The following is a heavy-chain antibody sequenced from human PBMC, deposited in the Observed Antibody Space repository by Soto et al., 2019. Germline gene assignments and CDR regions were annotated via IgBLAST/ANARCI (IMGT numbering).Heavy chain of an antibody. D-gene: IGHD3-9*01. CDR1: GFTVSSNY. CDR2: IYSGGST. Sequence: EVQLVETGGGLIQPGGSLRLSCAASGFTVSSNYMSWVRQAPGKGLEWVSVIYSGGSTYYADSVKGRFTISRDNSKNTLYLKMNSLRAEDTAVYYCARDRYDILTGYSYYYGMDVWGQGTTVTVSS. V-gene: IGHV3-53*02. CDR3: ARDRYDILTGYSYYYGMDV. J-gene: IGHJ6*02.